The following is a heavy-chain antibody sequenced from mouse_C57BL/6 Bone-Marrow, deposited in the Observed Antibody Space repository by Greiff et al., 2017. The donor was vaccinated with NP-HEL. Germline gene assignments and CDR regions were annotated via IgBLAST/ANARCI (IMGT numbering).Heavy chain of an antibody. V-gene: IGHV1-54*01. J-gene: IGHJ1*03. CDR2: INPGSGGT. CDR1: GYAFTNYL. Sequence: VQLQQSGAELVRPGTSVKVSCKASGYAFTNYLIEWVKQRPGQGLEWIGVINPGSGGTNYNEKFKGKATLPADTSSSTAYMQLSSRTSEDSAVYFCAREGYYGSSYEYFDVWGTGTTVTVSS. CDR3: AREGYYGSSYEYFDV. D-gene: IGHD1-1*01.